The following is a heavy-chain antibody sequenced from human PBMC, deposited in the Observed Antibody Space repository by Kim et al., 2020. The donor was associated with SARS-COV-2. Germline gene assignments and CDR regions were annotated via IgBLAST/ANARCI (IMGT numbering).Heavy chain of an antibody. V-gene: IGHV3-21*01. D-gene: IGHD2-2*01. J-gene: IGHJ6*02. Sequence: GGSLRLSCAASGFTFSSYSMNWVRQAPGKGLEWVSSISSSSSYIYYADSVKGRFTISRDNAKNSLYLQMNSLRAEDTAVYYCARDCSSYPRHYYYYGMDVWGQGTTVTVSS. CDR1: GFTFSSYS. CDR2: ISSSSSYI. CDR3: ARDCSSYPRHYYYYGMDV.